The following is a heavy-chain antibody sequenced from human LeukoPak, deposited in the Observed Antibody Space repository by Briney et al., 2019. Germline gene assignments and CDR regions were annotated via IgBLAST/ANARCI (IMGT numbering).Heavy chain of an antibody. CDR2: IYTSGST. CDR3: ARAGYDILTGYSDY. D-gene: IGHD3-9*01. V-gene: IGHV4-4*07. Sequence: SETLSLTCTVSGGFISSYYWSWIRQPSGKGLEWVGRIYTSGSTNYNPSLKSRVTMSVDTSKNQFSLKLSSVTAADTAVYYCARAGYDILTGYSDYWGQGTLVTVSS. CDR1: GGFISSYY. J-gene: IGHJ4*02.